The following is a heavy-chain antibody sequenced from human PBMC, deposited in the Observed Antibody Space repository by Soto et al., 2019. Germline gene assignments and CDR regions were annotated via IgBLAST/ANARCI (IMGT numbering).Heavy chain of an antibody. CDR1: GFTFSSYG. CDR3: AKWGYDFCSVDADFDY. Sequence: QVQLVESGGGVVQPGRSLRLSCAASGFTFSSYGMHWVRQAPGKGLEWVAVISYDGSNKYYADSVKGRFTISRDNSKNTLYLQMNSLRAEDTAVYYSAKWGYDFCSVDADFDYWGQGTLVTVSS. CDR2: ISYDGSNK. J-gene: IGHJ4*02. D-gene: IGHD3-3*01. V-gene: IGHV3-30*18.